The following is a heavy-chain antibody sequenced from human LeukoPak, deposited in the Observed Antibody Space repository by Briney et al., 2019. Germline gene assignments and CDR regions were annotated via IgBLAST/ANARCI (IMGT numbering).Heavy chain of an antibody. CDR2: ISGNAGST. Sequence: GGSLRLSCAASGFTLSSYAMSWVRQAPGKGLEWVSLISGNAGSTYYADSVKGRFTISRDITKNTLYLQMNSLRAEDTAVYYCAGGQQLANFDYWGQGTLVTVSS. V-gene: IGHV3-23*01. CDR1: GFTLSSYA. CDR3: AGGQQLANFDY. D-gene: IGHD6-13*01. J-gene: IGHJ4*02.